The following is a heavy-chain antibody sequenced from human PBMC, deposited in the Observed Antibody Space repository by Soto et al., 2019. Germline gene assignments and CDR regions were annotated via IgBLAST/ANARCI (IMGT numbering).Heavy chain of an antibody. Sequence: GAVRLSCAASGLTFSRYPMSWVRQAPGKGLEWVSAISGSGGSTYYADSVKGRFTISRDNSKDTLYLQMNSLRAEDTAVYYCAKXRLFVRPSLVYYFDYWGQGTLVTVSS. J-gene: IGHJ4*02. D-gene: IGHD3-22*01. CDR2: ISGSGGST. CDR1: GLTFSRYP. CDR3: AKXRLFVRPSLVYYFDY. V-gene: IGHV3-23*01.